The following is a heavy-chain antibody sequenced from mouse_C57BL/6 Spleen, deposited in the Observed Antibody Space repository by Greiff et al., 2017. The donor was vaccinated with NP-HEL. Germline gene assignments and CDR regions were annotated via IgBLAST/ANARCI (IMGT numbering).Heavy chain of an antibody. V-gene: IGHV5-16*01. CDR2: INYDGSST. Sequence: EVKLVESEGGLVQPGSSMKLSCTASGFTFSDYYMAWVRQVPEKGLEWVANINYDGSSTYYLDSLKSRFIISRDNAKNILYLQMSSLKSEDTATYYCARGGGDYGNFFAYWGQGTLVTVSA. D-gene: IGHD2-1*01. J-gene: IGHJ3*01. CDR3: ARGGGDYGNFFAY. CDR1: GFTFSDYY.